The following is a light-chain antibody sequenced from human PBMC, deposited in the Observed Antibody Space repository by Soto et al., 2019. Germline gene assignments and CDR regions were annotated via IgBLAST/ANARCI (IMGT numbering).Light chain of an antibody. CDR2: FSH. J-gene: IGLJ7*01. V-gene: IGLV1-44*01. CDR3: ASWDDSQNVVL. CDR1: TSNIGTNS. Sequence: QSVLTQPPSASGTPGRTSTTPSPEATSNIGTNSIAWYQHLPGTAPKLLLYFSHQRPLGVPDRFSGSKSGTSGSLVISGLQSEDEADYFCASWDDSQNVVLFGGGTQLTVL.